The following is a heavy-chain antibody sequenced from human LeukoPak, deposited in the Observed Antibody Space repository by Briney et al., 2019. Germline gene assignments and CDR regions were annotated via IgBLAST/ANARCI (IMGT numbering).Heavy chain of an antibody. CDR2: INPSGGST. D-gene: IGHD5-24*01. J-gene: IGHJ4*02. Sequence: GASVKVPCKASGYTFTSYYMHWVRQAPGQGLEWMGIINPSGGSTSYAQKFQGRVTMTRDTSTSTVYMELSSLRSEDTAVYYCARDEGTDGYNGGGDYWGQGTLVTVSS. V-gene: IGHV1-46*01. CDR3: ARDEGTDGYNGGGDY. CDR1: GYTFTSYY.